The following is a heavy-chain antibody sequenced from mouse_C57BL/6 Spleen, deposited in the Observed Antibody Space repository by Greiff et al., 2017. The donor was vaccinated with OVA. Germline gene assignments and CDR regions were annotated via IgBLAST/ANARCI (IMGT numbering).Heavy chain of an antibody. CDR2: IYPGNSDT. J-gene: IGHJ2*01. CDR3: TRDYYDYDEGFDY. V-gene: IGHV1-5*01. CDR1: GYTFTSYW. Sequence: VQLQQSGTVLARPGASVKMSCKTSGYTFTSYWMHWVKQRPGQGLEWIGAIYPGNSDTSYNQKFKGKAKLTAVTSASTAYMELSSLTNEDSAVYYCTRDYYDYDEGFDYWGQGTTLTVSS. D-gene: IGHD2-4*01.